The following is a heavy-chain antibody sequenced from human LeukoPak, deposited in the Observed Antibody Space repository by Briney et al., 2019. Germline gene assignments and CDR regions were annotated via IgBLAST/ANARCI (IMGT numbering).Heavy chain of an antibody. CDR1: GYSFTSYW. J-gene: IGHJ4*02. D-gene: IGHD2-2*01. Sequence: GESLKISCKGSGYSFTSYWIGWVGQMPGKGLEWMGIIYPGDSDTRYSPSFQGQVTISAAKSISTAYLQWSSLKASDTAMYYCASNERCSSTSCYAFDYWGQGTLVTVSS. CDR3: ASNERCSSTSCYAFDY. V-gene: IGHV5-51*01. CDR2: IYPGDSDT.